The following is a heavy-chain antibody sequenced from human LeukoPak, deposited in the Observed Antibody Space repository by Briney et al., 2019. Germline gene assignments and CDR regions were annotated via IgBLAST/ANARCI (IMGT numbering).Heavy chain of an antibody. CDR2: IYDSGTT. V-gene: IGHV4-39*07. D-gene: IGHD2-2*01. CDR1: GGSISSSSYY. CDR3: ARYPDIVVVPAAYDAFDI. J-gene: IGHJ3*02. Sequence: SETLSLTCTVSGGSISSSSYYWGWTRQPPGKGLEWIGSIYDSGTTYNNPSLKSRVTISVDTSKNQFSLKLSSVTAADTAVYYCARYPDIVVVPAAYDAFDIWGQGTMVTVSS.